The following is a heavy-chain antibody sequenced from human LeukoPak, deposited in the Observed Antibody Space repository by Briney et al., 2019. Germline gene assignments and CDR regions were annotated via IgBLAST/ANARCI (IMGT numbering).Heavy chain of an antibody. D-gene: IGHD7-27*01. J-gene: IGHJ4*02. CDR1: GGSISSYY. Sequence: SETLSLTCTVSGGSISSYYWSWIRQPPGKGLEWIGYIYYSGSTNYDPSLKSRVTISVDTSKNQFSLKLSSVTAADTAVYYCARRVRTGGFDYWGQGTLVTVSS. CDR3: ARRVRTGGFDY. V-gene: IGHV4-59*01. CDR2: IYYSGST.